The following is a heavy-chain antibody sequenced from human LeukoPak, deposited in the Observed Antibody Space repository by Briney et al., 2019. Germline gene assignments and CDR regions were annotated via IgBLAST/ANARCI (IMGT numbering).Heavy chain of an antibody. CDR3: ARLRLSGGSFSVGWFDP. Sequence: SETLSLTCAVYGGSFSGYYWSWVRQSPGKGLEWIGEIFHSGTTRYKASLESRVTTLLDKSKNQFSLRLNSVTAADTAVYFCARLRLSGGSFSVGWFDPWGQGIQVTVSS. CDR2: IFHSGTT. J-gene: IGHJ5*02. D-gene: IGHD1-26*01. V-gene: IGHV4-34*10. CDR1: GGSFSGYY.